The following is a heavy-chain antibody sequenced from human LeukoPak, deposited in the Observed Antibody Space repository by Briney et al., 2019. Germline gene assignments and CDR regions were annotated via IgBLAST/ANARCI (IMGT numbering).Heavy chain of an antibody. D-gene: IGHD2-15*01. V-gene: IGHV4-34*01. CDR3: ARLGSKRNYYYYYYMDV. J-gene: IGHJ6*03. CDR2: INHSGST. Sequence: SETLSLTCAVYGGSFSGYYWSWIRQPPGKGLEWIGEINHSGSTNYNPSLKSRVTISVDTSKDQFSLKLSSVTAADTAVYYCARLGSKRNYYYYYYMDVWGKGTTVTVSS. CDR1: GGSFSGYY.